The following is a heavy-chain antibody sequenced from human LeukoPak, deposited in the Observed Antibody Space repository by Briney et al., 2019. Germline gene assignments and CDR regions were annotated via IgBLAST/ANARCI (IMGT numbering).Heavy chain of an antibody. Sequence: GESLKISCMGSGYIFTGYWIGWVRQMPGKGLEWMGIISPADSDTRYSPSFQGQVTISADKSISTAYLQWSSLKASDTAMYYCARLAPVYCSAGRCYLDIWGQGTMVTVSS. CDR2: ISPADSDT. CDR3: ARLAPVYCSAGRCYLDI. V-gene: IGHV5-51*01. CDR1: GYIFTGYW. D-gene: IGHD2-15*01. J-gene: IGHJ3*02.